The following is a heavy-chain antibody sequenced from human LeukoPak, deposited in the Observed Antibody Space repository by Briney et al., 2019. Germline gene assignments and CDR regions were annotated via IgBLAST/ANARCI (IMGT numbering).Heavy chain of an antibody. D-gene: IGHD3-3*01. CDR2: IYTSGST. Sequence: PSETLSLTCTVSGGSISSGSYYWSWIRQPAGKGLEWIGRIYTSGSTNYNPSLKSRVTISVDTSKNQFSLKLSSVTAADTAVYYCARGINYDFWSGYDGTLYYYYYMDVWGKGTTVTVSS. J-gene: IGHJ6*03. CDR3: ARGINYDFWSGYDGTLYYYYYMDV. V-gene: IGHV4-61*02. CDR1: GGSISSGSYY.